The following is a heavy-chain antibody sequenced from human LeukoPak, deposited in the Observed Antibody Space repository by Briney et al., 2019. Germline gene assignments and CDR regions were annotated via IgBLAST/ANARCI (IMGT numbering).Heavy chain of an antibody. V-gene: IGHV3-21*01. J-gene: IGHJ5*01. Sequence: GGSLRLSCAASGFSFSDYSMNWVRQAPGKGLEWVSSISSSSSYIYYADSLKGRFTISRHNAKKSVYLQMNSLRVEDTAVYYCARGALDAATPFDSWGQGTLVTVSS. CDR3: ARGALDAATPFDS. D-gene: IGHD2-15*01. CDR1: GFSFSDYS. CDR2: ISSSSSYI.